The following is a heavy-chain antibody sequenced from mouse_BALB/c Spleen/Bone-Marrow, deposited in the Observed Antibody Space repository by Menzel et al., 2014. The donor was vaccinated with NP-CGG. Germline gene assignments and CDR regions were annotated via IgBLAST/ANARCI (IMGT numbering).Heavy chain of an antibody. J-gene: IGHJ3*01. D-gene: IGHD2-4*01. CDR1: GFTFSNYG. Sequence: EVMLVESGGGLVRPGGSLKLSCAASGFTFSNYGMSWVRQTPDKRLEMIATINVNGDTTYHPDSVKGRFTISRDNVKNTLYLQMSSLKSEDTDMYYCARGYDYSSWFAYWGQGTLVTVSA. CDR3: ARGYDYSSWFAY. V-gene: IGHV5-6-3*01. CDR2: INVNGDTT.